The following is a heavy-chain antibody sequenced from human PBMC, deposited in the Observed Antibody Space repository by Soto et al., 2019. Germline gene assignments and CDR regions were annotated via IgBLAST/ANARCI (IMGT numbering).Heavy chain of an antibody. V-gene: IGHV1-18*04. J-gene: IGHJ4*02. CDR3: ARAPYYYGSGSYYQVDY. CDR2: ISAYNGNT. Sequence: ASVKVSCKASGYTFTSCGISWVRQAPGQGLEWMGWISAYNGNTNYAQKLQGRVTMTTDTSTSTAYMELRSLRSDDTAVYYCARAPYYYGSGSYYQVDYWGQGTLVTVSS. CDR1: GYTFTSCG. D-gene: IGHD3-10*01.